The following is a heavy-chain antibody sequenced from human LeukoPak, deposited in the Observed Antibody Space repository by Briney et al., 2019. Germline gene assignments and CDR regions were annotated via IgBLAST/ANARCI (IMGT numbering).Heavy chain of an antibody. CDR1: GYTFTSYG. CDR2: ISAYNGNT. D-gene: IGHD3-22*01. J-gene: IGHJ4*02. V-gene: IGHV1-18*01. CDR3: ARDMRHYRYYESDEYYFNFEY. Sequence: GASVKVSCKASGYTFTSYGISWVRQAPGQGLEWMGWISAYNGNTNYAQKLQGRLTITRDMSTRTVDMELRSLRSDDTAVYYCARDMRHYRYYESDEYYFNFEYWGQGTLVTVSS.